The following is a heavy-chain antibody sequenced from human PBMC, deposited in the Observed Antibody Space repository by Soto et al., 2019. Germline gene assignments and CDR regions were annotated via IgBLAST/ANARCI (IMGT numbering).Heavy chain of an antibody. J-gene: IGHJ4*02. D-gene: IGHD3-16*02. CDR3: TTPVFYDYPSGHYHHTFYFDY. Sequence: EVLLVESGGGLVEPGGSLRLSCAASGFTLTNAWMSWVRQAPGKGLEWVGRIKSRTDGGTTDYAAPVKGRFTISRENSKNTLFLQMNSLKTQNTAVYYCTTPVFYDYPSGHYHHTFYFDYWGQGSLVTVSS. CDR1: GFTLTNAW. CDR2: IKSRTDGGTT. V-gene: IGHV3-15*01.